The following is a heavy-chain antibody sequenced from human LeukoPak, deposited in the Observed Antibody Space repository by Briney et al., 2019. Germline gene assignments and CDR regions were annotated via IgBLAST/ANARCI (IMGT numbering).Heavy chain of an antibody. Sequence: ASVKVSCKASGYTFTGYYMHWVRQAPGQGLEWMGWINPNSGGTNYAQKFQGRVTMTRDTSISTAYMELSRLRSDDTAVYYCARDHYLGSSGWYYFDYWGQGTLVTVSS. CDR1: GYTFTGYY. V-gene: IGHV1-2*02. J-gene: IGHJ4*02. CDR2: INPNSGGT. D-gene: IGHD6-19*01. CDR3: ARDHYLGSSGWYYFDY.